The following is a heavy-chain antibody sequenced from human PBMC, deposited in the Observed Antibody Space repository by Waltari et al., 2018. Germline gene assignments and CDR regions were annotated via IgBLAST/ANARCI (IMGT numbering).Heavy chain of an antibody. Sequence: QVQLVQSGAEVKKPGASVKVSCKASGYTFTGYYMHWVRQAPGQGLEWMGWINPNSGGTNYAQKVQGRVTMTRDTSISTAYMELSRLRSDDTAVYYCARDSMRYSSSWYVSYYMDVWGKGTTVTVSS. D-gene: IGHD6-13*01. CDR1: GYTFTGYY. CDR3: ARDSMRYSSSWYVSYYMDV. V-gene: IGHV1-2*02. J-gene: IGHJ6*03. CDR2: INPNSGGT.